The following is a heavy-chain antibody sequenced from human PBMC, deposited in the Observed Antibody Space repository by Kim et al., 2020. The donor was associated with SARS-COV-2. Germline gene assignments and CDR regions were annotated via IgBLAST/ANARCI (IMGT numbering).Heavy chain of an antibody. D-gene: IGHD1-26*01. J-gene: IGHJ4*02. Sequence: GIANYAQKFQGRVTITADKSTSTAYMELSSLRSEDTAVYYCARDLHSGSYYGQGTLVTVSS. CDR2: GIA. V-gene: IGHV1-69*04. CDR3: ARDLHSGSY.